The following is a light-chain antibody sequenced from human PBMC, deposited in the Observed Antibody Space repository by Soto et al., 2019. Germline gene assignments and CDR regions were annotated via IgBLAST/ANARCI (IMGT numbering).Light chain of an antibody. CDR1: QSVSIS. J-gene: IGKJ5*01. V-gene: IGKV3-11*01. CDR3: QQRSNWPPEIT. Sequence: EIVLAQSPATLSLSPGERATLSCRASQSVSISLAWYQQKPGQAPRLLIYDASNRATGVPARFSGSGSGTDFTLTVSSLEPEDFALYYCQQRSNWPPEITFGQGTRLEN. CDR2: DAS.